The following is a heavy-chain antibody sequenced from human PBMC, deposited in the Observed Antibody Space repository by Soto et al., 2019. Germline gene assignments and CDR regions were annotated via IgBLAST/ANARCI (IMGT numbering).Heavy chain of an antibody. CDR1: GFSLTTSGVG. J-gene: IGHJ4*02. CDR3: APRVLRTVFGLVTTTAIYFDF. CDR2: IYWDDDK. Sequence: QITLKESGPTVVKPTETLTLTCTFSGFSLTTSGVGVGWVRQSPGKAPAWLALIYWDDDKRYSTSLKSRLTITKDTSKNQVVLTMANVDPADTATYYCAPRVLRTVFGLVTTTAIYFDFWGQGTPVVVSS. V-gene: IGHV2-5*02. D-gene: IGHD3-3*01.